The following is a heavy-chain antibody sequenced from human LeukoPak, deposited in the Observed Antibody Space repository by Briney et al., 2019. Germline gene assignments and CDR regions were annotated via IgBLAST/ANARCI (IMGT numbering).Heavy chain of an antibody. CDR2: ISYDGSTK. CDR3: VRNNNNDY. D-gene: IGHD2/OR15-2a*01. J-gene: IGHJ4*02. Sequence: GGSLRLSCAASGFTFSSYGMHWVRQAPGKGLEWVAFISYDGSTKTYADSVKGRFTTSRDISLHLQMNSLRAEDTAVYYCVRNNNNDYWGQGTLVTVSS. V-gene: IGHV3-30*02. CDR1: GFTFSSYG.